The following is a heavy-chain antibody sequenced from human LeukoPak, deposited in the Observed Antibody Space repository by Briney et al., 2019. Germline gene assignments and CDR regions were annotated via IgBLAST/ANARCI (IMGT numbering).Heavy chain of an antibody. J-gene: IGHJ4*02. CDR3: ASPGLGGHYIDY. Sequence: GGSLRLSCAASGVSFSDYFMTWIRQAPGQGGEWMSYISGSGDIIYYADSVKGRFAISRDNAKKSLFLQMNSLSAEDTAVYYCASPGLGGHYIDYWGKGTQVTVSS. D-gene: IGHD4-23*01. CDR1: GVSFSDYF. V-gene: IGHV3-11*01. CDR2: ISGSGDII.